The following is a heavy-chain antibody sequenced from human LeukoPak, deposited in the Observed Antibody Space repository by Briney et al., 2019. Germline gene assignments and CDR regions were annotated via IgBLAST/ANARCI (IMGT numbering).Heavy chain of an antibody. CDR3: ARATGDYGDFLFDY. V-gene: IGHV1-2*06. CDR1: GYTFTGYY. Sequence: ASVKVSCKASGYTFTGYYMHWVRQAPGQGLERMGRINPNSGGTNYAQKFQGRVTMTRDTSISTAYMELSRLRSDDTAVYYCARATGDYGDFLFDYWGQGTLVTVSS. J-gene: IGHJ4*02. CDR2: INPNSGGT. D-gene: IGHD4-17*01.